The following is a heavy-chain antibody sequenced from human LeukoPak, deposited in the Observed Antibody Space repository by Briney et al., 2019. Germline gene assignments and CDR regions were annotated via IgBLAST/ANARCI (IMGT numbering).Heavy chain of an antibody. CDR1: GGSISSSSYY. J-gene: IGHJ6*02. D-gene: IGHD1-20*01. Sequence: SETLSLTCTVSGGSISSSSYYWGWIRQPPGKGLEWIGSIYYSGSTYYNPSLKSRVTISVDTSKNQFSLKLSSVTAADTAVYYCAAEQYNWRTDHYYYGMDVWGQGTTVTVSS. CDR2: IYYSGST. CDR3: AAEQYNWRTDHYYYGMDV. V-gene: IGHV4-39*07.